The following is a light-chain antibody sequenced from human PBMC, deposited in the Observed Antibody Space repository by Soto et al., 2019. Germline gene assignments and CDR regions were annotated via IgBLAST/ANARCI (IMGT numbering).Light chain of an antibody. J-gene: IGLJ2*01. V-gene: IGLV2-14*01. CDR1: SSDIGGYNF. CDR3: SSYTSNSTVV. CDR2: DVS. Sequence: QSALTQPASVSGSPGQSITISCTGTSSDIGGYNFVSWYQQHPGKAPKLMIYDVSNRPSGVSNRLSGSKSGNTASLTISGLQAEDEADYYCSSYTSNSTVVFGGGTQLTVL.